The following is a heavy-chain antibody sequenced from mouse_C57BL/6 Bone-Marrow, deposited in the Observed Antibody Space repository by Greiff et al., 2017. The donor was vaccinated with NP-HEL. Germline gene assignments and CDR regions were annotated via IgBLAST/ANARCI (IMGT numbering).Heavy chain of an antibody. CDR3: ARSVLLRESYFDY. V-gene: IGHV1-85*01. CDR1: GYTFTSYD. D-gene: IGHD1-1*01. J-gene: IGHJ2*01. CDR2: IYPRDGST. Sequence: VQLHQSGPELVKPGASVKLSCKASGYTFTSYDINWVKQRPGQGLEWIGWIYPRDGSTKYNEKFTGKATLTVDTSSSTAYMGLHSLTSEDSAVYFCARSVLLRESYFDYWGQGTTLTVSS.